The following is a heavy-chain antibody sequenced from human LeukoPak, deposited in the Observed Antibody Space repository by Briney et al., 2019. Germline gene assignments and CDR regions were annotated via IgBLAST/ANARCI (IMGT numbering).Heavy chain of an antibody. D-gene: IGHD3-22*01. V-gene: IGHV3-9*01. CDR2: ISWSSGSI. Sequence: GRSLRLSCAASGFTFDDYAMHWVRQAPGKGLEWVSGISWSSGSIGYADSVKGRFTISRDNAKNSLYLQMNSLRAEDTALYYCAKAWYYYDSSGYYALGAFDIWGQGTMVTVSS. CDR1: GFTFDDYA. J-gene: IGHJ3*02. CDR3: AKAWYYYDSSGYYALGAFDI.